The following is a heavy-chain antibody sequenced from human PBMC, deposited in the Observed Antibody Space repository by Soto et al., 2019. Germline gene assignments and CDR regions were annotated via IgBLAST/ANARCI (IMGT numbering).Heavy chain of an antibody. V-gene: IGHV4-59*01. CDR1: GGSISRYD. J-gene: IGHJ5*02. CDR2: IYYSVST. D-gene: IGHD3-3*01. CDR3: ARVTNDFWSGSSNWSDP. Sequence: SAPLSVTCTVAGGSISRYDWSCIRQPPGKGLDWIGDIYYSVSTNYNPSLKGRVTISVDTSKNQFSLKLSSGTAADTAVYYCARVTNDFWSGSSNWSDPWPQGTLVT.